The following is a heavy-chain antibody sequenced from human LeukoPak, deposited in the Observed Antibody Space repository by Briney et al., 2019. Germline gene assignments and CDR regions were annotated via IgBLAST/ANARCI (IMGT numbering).Heavy chain of an antibody. CDR3: ATATGGDAGGDYYYYYGMDV. Sequence: KSGGSLRLSCAASGFTFSTYGMHWVRQAPAKGLEGVAIISRDGSDKYYADSVKGRFTISRDKCKITLYLQMNSLRAEDTAVYYCATATGGDAGGDYYYYYGMDVWGQGTTVTVSS. V-gene: IGHV3-30*03. CDR2: ISRDGSDK. J-gene: IGHJ6*02. D-gene: IGHD2-21*02. CDR1: GFTFSTYG.